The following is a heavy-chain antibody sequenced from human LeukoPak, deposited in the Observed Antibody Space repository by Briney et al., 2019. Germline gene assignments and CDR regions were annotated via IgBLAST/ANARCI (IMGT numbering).Heavy chain of an antibody. CDR3: ARDWVGATSPLDY. J-gene: IGHJ4*02. D-gene: IGHD1-26*01. CDR2: ISLTSSHT. CDR1: GFTFSDYY. V-gene: IGHV3-11*05. Sequence: PGGSLRLSCAASGFTFSDYYMSWIRQAPGKGLEWVSYISLTSSHTNYADSVKGRFTISRDNAKNSLYLQMNSLRAEDTAVYYCARDWVGATSPLDYWGQGTLVTVSS.